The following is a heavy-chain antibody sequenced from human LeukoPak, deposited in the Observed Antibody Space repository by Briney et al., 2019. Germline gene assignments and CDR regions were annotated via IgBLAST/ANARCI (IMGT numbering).Heavy chain of an antibody. J-gene: IGHJ3*02. CDR2: IYYSGST. D-gene: IGHD2-21*01. CDR3: ASFQRDAFDI. Sequence: PSETLSLTRTVSGGSISSYHWSWIRQPPGKGLEWIGYIYYSGSTNYNPSLKSRVTISVDTSKNQFSLKLSSVTAADTAVYYCASFQRDAFDIWGQGTMVTVSS. V-gene: IGHV4-59*08. CDR1: GGSISSYH.